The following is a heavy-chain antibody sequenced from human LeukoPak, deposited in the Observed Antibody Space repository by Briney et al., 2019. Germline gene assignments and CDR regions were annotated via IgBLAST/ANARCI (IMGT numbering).Heavy chain of an antibody. Sequence: ASVKVSCKVSGYTLTELSMHWVRQAPGKGLEWMGGFDPEDGETIYAQKFHGRVTMTEDTSTDTAYMELSSLRSEDTAVYYCARAETSYYDFWSGRDAFDIWGQGTMVTVSS. CDR1: GYTLTELS. J-gene: IGHJ3*02. CDR2: FDPEDGET. D-gene: IGHD3-3*01. V-gene: IGHV1-24*01. CDR3: ARAETSYYDFWSGRDAFDI.